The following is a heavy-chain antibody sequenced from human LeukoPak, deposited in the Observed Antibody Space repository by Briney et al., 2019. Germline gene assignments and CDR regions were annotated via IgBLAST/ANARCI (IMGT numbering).Heavy chain of an antibody. V-gene: IGHV1-2*02. CDR2: INPNSGGT. J-gene: IGHJ4*02. CDR1: GYTFTGYY. Sequence: ASVKVSCKASGYTFTGYYMHWVRQAPGQGLEWMGWINPNSGGTNYAQKFQGRVTMTRDTSISTAYMELSRLRSDDTAVYYCARGGAVLWFGELPQDYWGQGTLVTVSS. D-gene: IGHD3-10*01. CDR3: ARGGAVLWFGELPQDY.